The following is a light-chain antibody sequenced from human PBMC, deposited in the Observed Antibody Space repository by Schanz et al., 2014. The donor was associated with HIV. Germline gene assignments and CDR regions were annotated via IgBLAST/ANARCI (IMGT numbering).Light chain of an antibody. V-gene: IGLV2-14*03. J-gene: IGLJ3*02. CDR1: NIDVGGYNY. Sequence: QSVLTQPASVSGSPGQSITISCTGTNIDVGGYNYVSWYQQRPDKAPKLMIYDVTKRPSGVSNRFSGSKSGNTASLTISGLQAEDEADYYCHSHTDSGTLMFGGGTKLTVL. CDR3: HSHTDSGTLM. CDR2: DVT.